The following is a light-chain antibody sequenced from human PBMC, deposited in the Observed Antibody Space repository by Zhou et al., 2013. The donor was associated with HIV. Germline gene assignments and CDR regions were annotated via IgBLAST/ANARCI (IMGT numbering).Light chain of an antibody. J-gene: IGKJ3*01. Sequence: DIQMTQSPSTLSASVGDRVTITCRASQSISSWLAWYQQKPGKAPKLLIYKASSLESGVPSRFSGSGSGTEFTLTISGLQPEDVATYYCLQHNTYPRFTFGPGTKVDIK. CDR3: LQHNTYPRFT. V-gene: IGKV1-5*03. CDR2: KAS. CDR1: QSISSW.